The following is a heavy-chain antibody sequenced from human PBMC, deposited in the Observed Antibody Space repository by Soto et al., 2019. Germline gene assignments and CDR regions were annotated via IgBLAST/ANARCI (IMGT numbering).Heavy chain of an antibody. D-gene: IGHD3-10*01. V-gene: IGHV3-15*01. CDR3: TTDPLYYYGSGSSHAFDI. Sequence: EVQLVESGGGLVKPGGSLRLSCAASGFTFSNAWMSWVRQAPGKGLEWVGRIKSKTDGGTTDYAAPVKGRFTISRDDSKNTLYLQMNSLKTEDTAVYYCTTDPLYYYGSGSSHAFDIWGQGTMVTVSS. CDR2: IKSKTDGGTT. CDR1: GFTFSNAW. J-gene: IGHJ3*02.